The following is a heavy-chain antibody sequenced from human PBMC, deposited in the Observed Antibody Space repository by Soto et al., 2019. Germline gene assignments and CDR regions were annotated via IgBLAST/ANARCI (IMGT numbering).Heavy chain of an antibody. V-gene: IGHV1-69*01. J-gene: IGHJ6*02. Sequence: QVQLVQSGAEVKKPGSSVKVSCKASGGTFSSYAISWVRQAPGQGLEWMGGIIPIFGTANYAQKFQGRVTSTADESTSTAYMELSSLRSEDTAVYYCARVVRDCSSTSCFYYYYGMDVWGQGTTVTVSS. CDR2: IIPIFGTA. CDR3: ARVVRDCSSTSCFYYYYGMDV. CDR1: GGTFSSYA. D-gene: IGHD2-2*01.